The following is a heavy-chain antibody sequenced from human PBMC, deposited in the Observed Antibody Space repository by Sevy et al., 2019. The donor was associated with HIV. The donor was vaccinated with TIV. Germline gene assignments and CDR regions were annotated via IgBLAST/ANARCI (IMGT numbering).Heavy chain of an antibody. CDR1: GFTFSNTW. D-gene: IGHD4-17*01. Sequence: WGSLRLSCAASGFTFSNTWMSWVRQAPGKGLELVGRIKSKNDRGTTDYAAPVIGRFTISRDDSKSTLYLRMNSLKIEDTAVYYCTTMGWHGGFDIWGQGTMVTVSS. V-gene: IGHV3-15*01. CDR3: TTMGWHGGFDI. CDR2: IKSKNDRGTT. J-gene: IGHJ3*02.